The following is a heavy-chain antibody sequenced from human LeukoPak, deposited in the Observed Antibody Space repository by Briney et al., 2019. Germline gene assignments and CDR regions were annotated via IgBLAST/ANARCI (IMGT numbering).Heavy chain of an antibody. CDR2: ISAYNGNT. CDR1: GYTFTSYG. V-gene: IGHV1-18*01. CDR3: ARDIDLPGSRTMVRGVTLSYYYGMDV. Sequence: ASVKVSCKASGYTFTSYGISWVRQAPGQGLEWMGWISAYNGNTNYAQKLQGRVTMTTDTSTSTAYMELRSLRSDDTAVYYCARDIDLPGSRTMVRGVTLSYYYGMDVWGQGTTVTVSS. D-gene: IGHD3-10*01. J-gene: IGHJ6*02.